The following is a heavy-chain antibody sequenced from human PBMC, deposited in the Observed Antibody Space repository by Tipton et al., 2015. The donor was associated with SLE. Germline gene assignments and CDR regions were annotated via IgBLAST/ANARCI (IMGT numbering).Heavy chain of an antibody. CDR3: ARDLPDAFDI. CDR2: TYYRSKWYN. J-gene: IGHJ3*02. Sequence: TLSLTCAISGDGVSSNSAAWNWIRQSPSRGLEWLGRTYYRSKWYNDYAISVKSRITINPDTSENQFSQQMKSVTPEDTAVYYCARDLPDAFDIWGQGTMVTVSS. CDR1: GDGVSSNSAA. V-gene: IGHV6-1*01.